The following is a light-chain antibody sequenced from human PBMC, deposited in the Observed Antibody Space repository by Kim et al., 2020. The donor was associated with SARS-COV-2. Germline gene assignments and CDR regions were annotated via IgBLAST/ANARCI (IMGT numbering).Light chain of an antibody. CDR2: RNN. J-gene: IGLJ1*01. Sequence: PGQRVTISCSGSVSNIGSNYLYWYQQLPGTAPKLLIYRNNQRPSGVPDRFSGSKSGTSASLAISGLRSEDEADYYCAAWDDSLKVFGTGTKVTVL. CDR3: AAWDDSLKV. V-gene: IGLV1-47*01. CDR1: VSNIGSNY.